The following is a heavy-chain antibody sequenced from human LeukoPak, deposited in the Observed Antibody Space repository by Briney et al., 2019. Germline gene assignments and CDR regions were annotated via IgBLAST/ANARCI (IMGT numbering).Heavy chain of an antibody. Sequence: PGRSLRLSCAASGFTFDDYGMSWVRHAPGKGLEWVSGINWNGGSTGYADSVKGRFTISRDNAKNSLYLQMNSLRAEDTALYYCARVERYGGGRGYSYGYYYYCMDVWGKGTTVTVSS. CDR2: INWNGGST. J-gene: IGHJ6*03. CDR1: GFTFDDYG. CDR3: ARVERYGGGRGYSYGYYYYCMDV. V-gene: IGHV3-20*04. D-gene: IGHD5-18*01.